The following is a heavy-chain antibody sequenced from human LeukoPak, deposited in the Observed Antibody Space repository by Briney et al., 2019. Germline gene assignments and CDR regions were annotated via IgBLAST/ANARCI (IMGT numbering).Heavy chain of an antibody. V-gene: IGHV4-38-2*02. CDR2: IYHSGST. CDR3: ARERGGPWDNLTGTFDY. D-gene: IGHD3-9*01. J-gene: IGHJ4*02. CDR1: GYSISSGYY. Sequence: KSPETLSLTCTVSGYSISSGYYWGWIRQPPGKGLEWFGSIYHSGSTYYNPSLKSRVTISVDTSKNQFSLKLSSVTAADTAVYYCARERGGPWDNLTGTFDYWGQGTLVTVSS.